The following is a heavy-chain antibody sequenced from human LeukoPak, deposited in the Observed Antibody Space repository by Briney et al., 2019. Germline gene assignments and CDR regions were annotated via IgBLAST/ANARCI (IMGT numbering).Heavy chain of an antibody. V-gene: IGHV1-46*01. CDR1: GYTFTSYY. CDR2: ISPSGGST. D-gene: IGHD5-24*01. CDR3: ARDNSVRDETWWFNP. J-gene: IGHJ5*02. Sequence: GASVKVSCKASGYTFTSYYMHWERQAPGQGPEWMGVISPSGGSTTYAQRFQGRVTLTRDMSTSTDYLELSSLRSEDTAVYYCARDNSVRDETWWFNPWGQGTLVAVSS.